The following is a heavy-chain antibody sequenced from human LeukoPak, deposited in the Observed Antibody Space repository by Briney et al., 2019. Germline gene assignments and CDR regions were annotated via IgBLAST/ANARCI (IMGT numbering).Heavy chain of an antibody. CDR2: ITSPVGRM. V-gene: IGHV3-21*01. CDR3: ATEIAAAAHFNKDY. D-gene: IGHD6-13*01. Sequence: GGSLRLSCAASGFTFSTYSMNWVRQAPGKGLEWVSSITSPVGRMYYADSLKGRITISRDNARSTLYLQMNSLRAEDTAVYYCATEIAAAAHFNKDYWGQGTLVTVSS. J-gene: IGHJ4*02. CDR1: GFTFSTYS.